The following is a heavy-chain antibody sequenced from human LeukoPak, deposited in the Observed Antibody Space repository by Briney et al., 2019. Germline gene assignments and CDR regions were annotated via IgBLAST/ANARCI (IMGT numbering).Heavy chain of an antibody. CDR3: ARYDKNWNYGDY. CDR1: GFTFSSYA. Sequence: GGSLRLSCAASGFTFSSYAMSWVRQAPGKGLEWVGRIKSKTDGGTTDYAAPVKGRFTISRDDSKNTLYLQMNSLKTEDTAVYYCARYDKNWNYGDYWGQGTLVTVSS. D-gene: IGHD1-7*01. V-gene: IGHV3-15*01. J-gene: IGHJ4*02. CDR2: IKSKTDGGTT.